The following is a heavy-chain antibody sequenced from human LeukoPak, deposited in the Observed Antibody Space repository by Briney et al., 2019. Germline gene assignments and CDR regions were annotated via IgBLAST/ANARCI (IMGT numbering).Heavy chain of an antibody. CDR2: FSVSGGGT. J-gene: IGHJ4*02. CDR1: GFTFNTYA. D-gene: IGHD2-21*02. Sequence: GGSLTLSCVASGFTFNTYAMTWVRQAPGKGLEWVSSFSVSGGGTYCADSVRGRFIISRDNSKNTLYLHMSSLRAEDTAVYYCVKDWRDESNCGGDCLQYWGQGTLVTVSS. CDR3: VKDWRDESNCGGDCLQY. V-gene: IGHV3-23*01.